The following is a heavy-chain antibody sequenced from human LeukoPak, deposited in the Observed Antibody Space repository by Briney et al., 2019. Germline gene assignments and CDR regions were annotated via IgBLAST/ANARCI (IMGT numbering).Heavy chain of an antibody. D-gene: IGHD3-10*01. CDR3: AILLWFGELMDV. J-gene: IGHJ6*04. CDR2: MNPNSGNT. Sequence: GASVKVSCKASGYTFTSYDINWVRQATGQGLEWMGWMNPNSGNTGYEQKFQGRVTMTRNTSISTAYMELSSLRSEDTAVYYCAILLWFGELMDVWGKGTTVTVSS. V-gene: IGHV1-8*01. CDR1: GYTFTSYD.